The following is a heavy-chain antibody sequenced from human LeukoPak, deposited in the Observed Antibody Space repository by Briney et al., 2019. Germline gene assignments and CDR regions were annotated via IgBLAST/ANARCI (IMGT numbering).Heavy chain of an antibody. CDR1: GFTFSYYG. J-gene: IGHJ6*02. V-gene: IGHV3-33*01. Sequence: GGSLRLSCAASGFTFSYYGMHWVRQAPGKGLEWVAVIWYDGSNKYYADSVKGRFTISRDNSKNTLYLQMNSLRAEDTAVYYCARDPYYGSGSYYYYYYYYGMDVWGQGTTVTVSS. D-gene: IGHD3-10*01. CDR3: ARDPYYGSGSYYYYYYYYGMDV. CDR2: IWYDGSNK.